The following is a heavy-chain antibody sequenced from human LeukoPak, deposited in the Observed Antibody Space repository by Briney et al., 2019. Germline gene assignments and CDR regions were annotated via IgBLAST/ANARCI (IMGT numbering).Heavy chain of an antibody. CDR2: INPKNGVT. J-gene: IGHJ4*02. CDR1: GYIFTDYY. V-gene: IGHV1-2*02. CDR3: ARVGYCSGDRCYLHFDY. D-gene: IGHD2-15*01. Sequence: ASVKVSCKASGYIFTDYYIHWMRQAPGQGLEWMGWINPKNGVTNYAQKFQGRVTMTRDTSISTVYMELNRLTSDDTALYYCARVGYCSGDRCYLHFDYWGQGTLATVSS.